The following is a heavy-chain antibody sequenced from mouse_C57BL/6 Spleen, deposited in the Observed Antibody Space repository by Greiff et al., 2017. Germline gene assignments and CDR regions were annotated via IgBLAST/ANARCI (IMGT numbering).Heavy chain of an antibody. V-gene: IGHV1-50*01. D-gene: IGHD1-1*01. CDR2: IDPSDSYT. J-gene: IGHJ2*01. CDR1: GYTFTSYW. CDR3: ARSYYGSCFDD. Sequence: QVQLQQPGAELVKPGASVKLSCKASGYTFTSYWMQWVKQRPGQGLEWIGEIDPSDSYTNYTQKFKGKATLTVDTSSSTAYMQLSSLTSEDSAVYYCARSYYGSCFDDWGKGTTLTVSS.